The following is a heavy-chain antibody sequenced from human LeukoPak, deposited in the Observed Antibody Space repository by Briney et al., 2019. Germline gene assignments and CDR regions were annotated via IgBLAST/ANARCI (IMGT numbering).Heavy chain of an antibody. CDR1: GDSISSYY. CDR3: AREGSYGYVGLFDY. D-gene: IGHD5-18*01. J-gene: IGHJ4*02. Sequence: SETLSLTCTVSGDSISSYYWSWIRQPPGKGLECIGYIYYSGSTNYNPSLKSRVTISVDTSKRQFSLKLSSVTAADTAVYYCAREGSYGYVGLFDYWGQGILITVSS. V-gene: IGHV4-59*01. CDR2: IYYSGST.